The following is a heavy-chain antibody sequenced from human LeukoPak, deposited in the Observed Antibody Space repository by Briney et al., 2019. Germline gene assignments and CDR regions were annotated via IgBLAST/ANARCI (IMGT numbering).Heavy chain of an antibody. CDR1: GFTFSSYA. CDR2: ISSNGGST. CDR3: ARGGIAAADHLDY. D-gene: IGHD6-13*01. J-gene: IGHJ4*02. Sequence: GGSLRLSCAASGFTFSSYAMHWVRQAPGKGLEYVSAISSNGGSTYYANSVKGRFTISRDNSKNTLYLQMGSLRAEDMAVYYCARGGIAAADHLDYWGQGTQVTVS. V-gene: IGHV3-64*01.